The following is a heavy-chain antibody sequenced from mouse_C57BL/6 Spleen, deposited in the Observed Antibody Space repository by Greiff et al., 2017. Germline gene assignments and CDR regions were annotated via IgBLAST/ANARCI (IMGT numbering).Heavy chain of an antibody. D-gene: IGHD2-4*01. CDR3: ARGGDYDGYAMDY. CDR2: IYPGSGST. J-gene: IGHJ4*01. Sequence: QVQLQQPGAELVKPGASVKMSCKASGYTFTSYWITWVKQRPGQGLEWIGDIYPGSGSTTYNEKFKSKATLTVDTSSSTAYMQLSSLTSEDSAVYYCARGGDYDGYAMDYWGQGTSVTVSS. V-gene: IGHV1-55*01. CDR1: GYTFTSYW.